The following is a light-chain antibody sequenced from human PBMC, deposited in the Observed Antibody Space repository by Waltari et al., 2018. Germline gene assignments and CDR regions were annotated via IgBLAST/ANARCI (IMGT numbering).Light chain of an antibody. CDR3: ATWDDSLNAWV. V-gene: IGLV1-47*01. CDR2: RSY. J-gene: IGLJ3*02. Sequence: QSVLTQSPSASGTPGQRVTISCSGSSSNIGANYVYWYQQFPGTAPRLLIYRSYTRPSGVPDRCSGSKSGTSASLAISGLRSEDEADYYCATWDDSLNAWVFGGGTRLTAL. CDR1: SSNIGANY.